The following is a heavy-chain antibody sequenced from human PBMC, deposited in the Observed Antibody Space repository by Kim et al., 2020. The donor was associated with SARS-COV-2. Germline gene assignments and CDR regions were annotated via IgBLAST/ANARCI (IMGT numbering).Heavy chain of an antibody. J-gene: IGHJ5*02. CDR3: ARGSGGTLYDP. CDR2: T. V-gene: IGHV1-8*01. D-gene: IGHD2-15*01. Sequence: TGYAQKFQGRVTMTRITSITTAYMELSSLRSEDTAVYYCARGSGGTLYDPWGQGTLVTVSS.